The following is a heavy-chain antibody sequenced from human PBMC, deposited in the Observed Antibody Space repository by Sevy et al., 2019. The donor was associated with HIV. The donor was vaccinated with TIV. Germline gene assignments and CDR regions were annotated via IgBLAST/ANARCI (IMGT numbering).Heavy chain of an antibody. D-gene: IGHD3-3*01. CDR3: ARYDFWSGTGAFDI. Sequence: SLKISCGASGFTFDDYAMHWVRQAPGKGLEWVSGISWNSGSIGYADSVKGRFTISRDNAKNSLYLQMNSLRAEDTALYYCARYDFWSGTGAFDIWGQGTMVTVSS. CDR2: ISWNSGSI. CDR1: GFTFDDYA. J-gene: IGHJ3*02. V-gene: IGHV3-9*01.